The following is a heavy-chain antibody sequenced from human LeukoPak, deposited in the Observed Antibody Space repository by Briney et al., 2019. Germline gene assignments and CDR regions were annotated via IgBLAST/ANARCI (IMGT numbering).Heavy chain of an antibody. D-gene: IGHD2-15*01. J-gene: IGHJ4*02. CDR1: GFTFSRYD. CDR3: VRGPYCSGGSCYGHFDY. V-gene: IGHV3-13*01. Sequence: GSLRLSCAASGFTFSRYDMYWVRQATGKGLEWVSAIGTAGDTYYPGSVKGRFTISRENAKNSLYLQMNSLRVGDTAVYYCVRGPYCSGGSCYGHFDYWGQGTLVTASS. CDR2: IGTAGDT.